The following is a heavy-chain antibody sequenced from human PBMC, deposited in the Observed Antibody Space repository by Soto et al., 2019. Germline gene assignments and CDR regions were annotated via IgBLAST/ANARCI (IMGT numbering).Heavy chain of an antibody. J-gene: IGHJ5*02. CDR3: AREIAAAGIIWFDP. CDR1: GGTFSSYT. CDR2: IIPILGIA. Sequence: QVQLVQSGAEVKKPGSSVKVSCTASGGTFSSYTISWVRQAPGQGLEWMGRIIPILGIANYARNFQGRVTITADKSTSTAYMELRSLRSEDTAVYYCAREIAAAGIIWFDPWGQGTLVTVSS. V-gene: IGHV1-69*08. D-gene: IGHD6-13*01.